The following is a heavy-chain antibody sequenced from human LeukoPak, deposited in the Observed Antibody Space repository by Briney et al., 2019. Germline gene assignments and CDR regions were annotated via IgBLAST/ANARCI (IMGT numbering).Heavy chain of an antibody. Sequence: GGSLRLSCAASGFDFSSNWMHWVRHAPGQGLVWVSRIKGDGISTNYADSVKGRFTISRDIAKNTLYVQVNSLGTEDTAAYYCAKGSYYDSSGSFYFDYWGQGTLVTVSS. CDR3: AKGSYYDSSGSFYFDY. D-gene: IGHD3-22*01. CDR2: IKGDGIST. J-gene: IGHJ4*02. V-gene: IGHV3-74*01. CDR1: GFDFSSNW.